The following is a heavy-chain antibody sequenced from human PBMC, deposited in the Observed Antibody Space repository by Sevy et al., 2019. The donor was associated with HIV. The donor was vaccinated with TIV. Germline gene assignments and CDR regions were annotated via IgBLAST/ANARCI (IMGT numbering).Heavy chain of an antibody. J-gene: IGHJ6*02. Sequence: GGSLRLSCVGSGFTFGSYGMGWVRQPPGKGLEWVSSISFSGVATFYADSVRGRFTISRDNSKNILYLQMNSLRAEDTAVYFCARPPANHDVLHYYGMDVWGQGTTVTVSS. D-gene: IGHD3-10*02. V-gene: IGHV3-23*01. CDR2: ISFSGVAT. CDR1: GFTFGSYG. CDR3: ARPPANHDVLHYYGMDV.